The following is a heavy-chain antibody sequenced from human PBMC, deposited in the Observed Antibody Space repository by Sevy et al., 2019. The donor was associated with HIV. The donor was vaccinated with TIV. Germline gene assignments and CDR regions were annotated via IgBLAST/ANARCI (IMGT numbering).Heavy chain of an antibody. J-gene: IGHJ4*02. CDR2: ISSGSSYI. CDR3: ARGDYYGTLYYFDY. V-gene: IGHV3-21*01. D-gene: IGHD3-10*01. CDR1: GFTFSNYF. Sequence: GGSLRLSCAASGFTFSNYFMNWVRQAPGKGLEWVSSISSGSSYIFYADSLKGRFTISRDNAKNSLYLHMNSLRAEDTAVYYCARGDYYGTLYYFDYRGPGTLVTVSS.